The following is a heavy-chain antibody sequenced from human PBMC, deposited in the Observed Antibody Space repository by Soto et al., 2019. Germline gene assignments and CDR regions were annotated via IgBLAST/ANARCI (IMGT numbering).Heavy chain of an antibody. CDR2: ISTYNGDT. CDR1: GYTFTTSG. J-gene: IGHJ6*02. V-gene: IGHV1-18*01. D-gene: IGHD1-26*01. Sequence: QVQLVQSGPEVKKPGASVKVSCEASGYTFTTSGISWVRQAPGQGLEWMGWISTYNGDTNSAQKFQGRVTITTEPSTXTVYMELMSLKSDDTAVYYCARQGSWPYYYYGLDVWGQGTTVTVSS. CDR3: ARQGSWPYYYYGLDV.